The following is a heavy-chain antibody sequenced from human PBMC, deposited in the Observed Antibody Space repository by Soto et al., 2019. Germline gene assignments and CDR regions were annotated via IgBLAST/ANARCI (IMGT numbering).Heavy chain of an antibody. J-gene: IGHJ6*02. V-gene: IGHV1-69*04. CDR2: IIPILGIA. CDR3: ARFRGSYGMDV. D-gene: IGHD3-10*01. Sequence: SVKVSCKASGGTFSSYAISWVRQAPGQGLEWMGRIIPILGIANYAQKFQGRVTITADKSTSTAYMELSSLRSEDTAVYYCARFRGSYGMDVWGQGTTVTVSS. CDR1: GGTFSSYA.